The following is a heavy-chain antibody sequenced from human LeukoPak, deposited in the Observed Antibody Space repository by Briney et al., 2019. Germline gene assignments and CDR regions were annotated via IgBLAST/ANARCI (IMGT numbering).Heavy chain of an antibody. CDR2: IYYSGST. CDR3: ARNVLLWFGELID. D-gene: IGHD3-10*01. CDR1: GGSISSYY. Sequence: PSETLSLTCTVSGGSISSYYWSWIRQPPGKGLEWIGYIYYSGSTNYNPSLKSRVTISVDTSKNQFSLKLSSVTAADTAVYYCARNVLLWFGELIDWVQGTLVTVSS. J-gene: IGHJ4*02. V-gene: IGHV4-59*01.